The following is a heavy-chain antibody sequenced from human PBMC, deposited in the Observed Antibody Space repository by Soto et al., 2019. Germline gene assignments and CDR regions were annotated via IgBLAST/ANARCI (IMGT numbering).Heavy chain of an antibody. J-gene: IGHJ6*02. CDR1: GYTFTGYY. D-gene: IGHD3-3*01. CDR3: ARDLSAYYDFWSGYLYPPPYYRMDH. Sequence: ASVKVSCKASGYTFTGYYMHWVRQAPGQGLEWMGWINPNSGGTNYAQKFQGWVTMTRDTSISTAYMELSRLRSDDTAVYYCARDLSAYYDFWSGYLYPPPYYRMDHWGQGTTVTVSS. CDR2: INPNSGGT. V-gene: IGHV1-2*04.